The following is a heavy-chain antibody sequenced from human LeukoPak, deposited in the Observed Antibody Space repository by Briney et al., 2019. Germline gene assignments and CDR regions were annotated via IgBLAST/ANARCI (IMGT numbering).Heavy chain of an antibody. CDR3: ARDPVGYCSSTSCSGWANWFDP. Sequence: GASVKVSCKASGYTFTSYAMNWVRQAPGQGLEWMGWISAYNGNTNYAQKLQGRVTMTTDTSTSTAYMELRSLRSDDTAVYYCARDPVGYCSSTSCSGWANWFDPWGQGTLVTVSS. CDR1: GYTFTSYA. CDR2: ISAYNGNT. D-gene: IGHD2-2*01. V-gene: IGHV1-18*01. J-gene: IGHJ5*02.